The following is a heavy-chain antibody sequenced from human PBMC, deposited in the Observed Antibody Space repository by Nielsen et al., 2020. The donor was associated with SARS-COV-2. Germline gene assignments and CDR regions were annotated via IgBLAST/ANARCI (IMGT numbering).Heavy chain of an antibody. CDR2: ISSSSSYI. V-gene: IGHV3-21*01. J-gene: IGHJ4*02. Sequence: VRQAPGKGLEWVSSISSSSSYIYYADSVKGRFTISRDNAKNSLYLQMNSLRAEDTAVYYCARALTGYYYDSSDYSNYFDYWGQGTLVTVSS. CDR3: ARALTGYYYDSSDYSNYFDY. D-gene: IGHD3-22*01.